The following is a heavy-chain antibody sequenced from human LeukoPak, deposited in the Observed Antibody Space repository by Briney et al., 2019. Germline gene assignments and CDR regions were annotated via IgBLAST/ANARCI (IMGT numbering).Heavy chain of an antibody. CDR3: AKQGSYSPGSSIR. D-gene: IGHD1-26*01. CDR1: GFTFSTYA. Sequence: PGGSLRLSCAVSGFTFSTYAMSWVRQAPGKGLEWVSTISGSGASTYYTDSVKGRFTISRDNSKNTLYLQMNSLRAEDTAVYYCAKQGSYSPGSSIRWGQGTLVTVSS. CDR2: ISGSGAST. V-gene: IGHV3-23*01. J-gene: IGHJ4*02.